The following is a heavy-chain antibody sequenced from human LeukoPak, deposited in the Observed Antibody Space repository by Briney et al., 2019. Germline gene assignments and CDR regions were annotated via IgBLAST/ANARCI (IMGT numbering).Heavy chain of an antibody. CDR1: GGSFSSYY. V-gene: IGHV4-59*01. Sequence: SETLSLTCAVYGGSFSSYYWSWIRQPPGKGLGWIGYIYYSGTTNYNPSLKSRVTISVDTSKNQFSLKLSSVTAADTAVYYCARGVYIAAAQYAYWGQGTLVTVSS. CDR3: ARGVYIAAAQYAY. D-gene: IGHD6-13*01. CDR2: IYYSGTT. J-gene: IGHJ4*02.